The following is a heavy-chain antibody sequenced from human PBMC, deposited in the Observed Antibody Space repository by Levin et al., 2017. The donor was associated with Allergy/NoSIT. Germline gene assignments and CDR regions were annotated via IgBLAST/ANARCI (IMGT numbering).Heavy chain of an antibody. CDR1: GYLFTSYA. CDR3: ANQGLVGATTLDY. Sequence: GASVKVSCKASGYLFTSYAMHWVRQAPGQNLEWMGWINAGNGNTKYAQKFQGRVTITRDTSASTAYMELSSLTSEDTAVYYCANQGLVGATTLDYWGQGTLVTVSS. V-gene: IGHV1-3*01. J-gene: IGHJ4*02. D-gene: IGHD1-26*01. CDR2: INAGNGNT.